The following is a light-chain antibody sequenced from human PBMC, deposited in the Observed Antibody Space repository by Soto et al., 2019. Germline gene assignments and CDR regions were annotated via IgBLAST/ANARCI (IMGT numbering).Light chain of an antibody. CDR3: QQTYSTLGT. CDR2: GAS. J-gene: IGKJ1*01. CDR1: QSISSY. Sequence: DIQMTQSPSSLSASVGDRVTITCRASQSISSYLNWYQQSPGKAPKLLIYGASTLQSGVTSRFSGSGSGTDFTLTISSLQPEDFATYYCQQTYSTLGTFGRGTRVEIK. V-gene: IGKV1-39*01.